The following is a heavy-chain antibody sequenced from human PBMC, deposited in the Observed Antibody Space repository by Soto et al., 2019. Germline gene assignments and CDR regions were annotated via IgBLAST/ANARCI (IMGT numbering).Heavy chain of an antibody. Sequence: SETLSLTCSVYGGSVSSSSYYWSWIRQPPGKGLEWIGYIYYSGSTNYNPSLKSRVTISVDTSKNQFSLKLSSVTAADTAVYYCARVGTYYDILTGYPVPTGGMDVWGQGTTVTVPS. CDR3: ARVGTYYDILTGYPVPTGGMDV. V-gene: IGHV4-61*01. J-gene: IGHJ6*02. CDR2: IYYSGST. D-gene: IGHD3-9*01. CDR1: GGSVSSSSYY.